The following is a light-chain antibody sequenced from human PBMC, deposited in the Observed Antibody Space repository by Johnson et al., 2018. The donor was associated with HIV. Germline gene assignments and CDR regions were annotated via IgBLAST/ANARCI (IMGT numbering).Light chain of an antibody. V-gene: IGLV1-51*01. J-gene: IGLJ1*01. Sequence: QSVLTQPHSVSAAPGQKVTISCSGSSCDIGNNYVSCHQQFPGTAPKLLIYDNNKRPSGIHDRLSASKSATSATLDITGLQTGDEADYYCGTCHRSLSAGLYVFGTGTKVTVL. CDR2: DNN. CDR1: SCDIGNNY. CDR3: GTCHRSLSAGLYV.